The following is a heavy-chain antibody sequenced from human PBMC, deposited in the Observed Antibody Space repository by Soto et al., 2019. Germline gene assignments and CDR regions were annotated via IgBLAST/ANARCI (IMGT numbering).Heavy chain of an antibody. CDR2: IYNSGST. CDR3: ARGYRTSWYWFDH. D-gene: IGHD6-13*01. Sequence: QAQLQESGPGPVKPSETLSLTCTVSAGSVSGDTHYWSWIRQPPGKGLEWIGDIYNSGSTNYNPSLQGRVTISVDTSKTPSSLKLSSVTAADTAVYYCARGYRTSWYWFDHWGRGTLVTVSS. J-gene: IGHJ2*01. V-gene: IGHV4-61*01. CDR1: AGSVSGDTHY.